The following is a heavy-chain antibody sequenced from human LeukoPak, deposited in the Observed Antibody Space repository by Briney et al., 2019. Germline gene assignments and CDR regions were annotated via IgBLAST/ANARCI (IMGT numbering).Heavy chain of an antibody. Sequence: GGSLRLSCAASGLIFSSYGMHWVRQAPGEGLEWVAYIRYDESKTLYADSVKGRFTISRDNSKNTLYLQVHSLRAEDTALYYCAKPVIPSAYQGTYYMDVWGKGTTVTVSS. J-gene: IGHJ6*03. D-gene: IGHD3-16*01. CDR2: IRYDESKT. V-gene: IGHV3-30*02. CDR3: AKPVIPSAYQGTYYMDV. CDR1: GLIFSSYG.